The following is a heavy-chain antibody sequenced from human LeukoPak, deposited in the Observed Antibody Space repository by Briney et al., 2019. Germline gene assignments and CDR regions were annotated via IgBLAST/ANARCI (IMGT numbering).Heavy chain of an antibody. CDR2: IYNSGTT. CDR1: GXSISSGGDY. D-gene: IGHD1-26*01. V-gene: IGHV4-31*03. Sequence: SSETLSLTCTVSGXSISSGGDYWTWIRQYPGKGLEWIGYIYNSGTTYYNPSLQSRVTISGDTSKNQFSLKLSSVTAADTAVYYCARTAGWSFGFDYWGQGTLVTVSS. J-gene: IGHJ4*02. CDR3: ARTAGWSFGFDY.